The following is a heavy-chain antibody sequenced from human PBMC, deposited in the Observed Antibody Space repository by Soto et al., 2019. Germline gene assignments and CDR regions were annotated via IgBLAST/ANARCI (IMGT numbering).Heavy chain of an antibody. Sequence: GESLKISCKGSGYSFTSYWIGWVRQIPGKGLEWMGIIYPGESDTRYSPSYQGQVTISADKSISTAYLQWSSLKASDTAMYYCAIWGRNYDFWSGYYENWYFDLWGRGTLVSVSS. D-gene: IGHD3-3*01. CDR3: AIWGRNYDFWSGYYENWYFDL. J-gene: IGHJ2*01. CDR1: GYSFTSYW. CDR2: IYPGESDT. V-gene: IGHV5-51*01.